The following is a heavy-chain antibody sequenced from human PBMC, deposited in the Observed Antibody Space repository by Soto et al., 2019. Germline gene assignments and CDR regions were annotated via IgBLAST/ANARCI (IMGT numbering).Heavy chain of an antibody. V-gene: IGHV3-30-3*01. CDR1: GFTFSSYA. D-gene: IGHD1-26*01. Sequence: XGSLRLSCAAAGFTFSSYAMHWVRQAPGKGLEWVAVISYDGSNKYYADSVKGRFTISRDNSKNTLYLQMNSLRAEDTAVYYCARGEIAGYYYYGMDVWGQGTTVTVSS. CDR3: ARGEIAGYYYYGMDV. CDR2: ISYDGSNK. J-gene: IGHJ6*02.